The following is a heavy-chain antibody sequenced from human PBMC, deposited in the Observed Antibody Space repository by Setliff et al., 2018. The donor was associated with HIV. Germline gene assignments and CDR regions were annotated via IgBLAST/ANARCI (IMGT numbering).Heavy chain of an antibody. CDR3: ARESSEVPAFLFDI. D-gene: IGHD2-2*01. CDR2: FFYTGFT. J-gene: IGHJ3*02. Sequence: PSETLSLTCTVSSDSISSYYWSWIRQPPGKGLEWIAYFFYTGFTSYNPSLQRPVTMSVDTSKNQFSLRLNFVTAADTAVYFCARESSEVPAFLFDIWGQGNMVTVSS. CDR1: SDSISSYY. V-gene: IGHV4-59*12.